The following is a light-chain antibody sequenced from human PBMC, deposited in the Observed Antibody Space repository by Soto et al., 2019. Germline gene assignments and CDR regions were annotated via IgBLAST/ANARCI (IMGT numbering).Light chain of an antibody. CDR3: LLDYGGVYD. CDR2: STS. CDR1: TGAVTSDNY. J-gene: IGLJ1*01. Sequence: QAVVPQEPSLTVSPVGTVTLTCASSTGAVTSDNYPNWFQLKPGQAPKSVIYSTSNKHSWTPARFSGSLLGGKAALTLSGVHPEDEDEYYCLLDYGGVYDFGSGTKVTVL. V-gene: IGLV7-43*01.